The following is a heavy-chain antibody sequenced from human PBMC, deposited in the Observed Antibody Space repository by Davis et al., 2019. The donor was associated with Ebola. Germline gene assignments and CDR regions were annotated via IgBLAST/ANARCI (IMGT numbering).Heavy chain of an antibody. J-gene: IGHJ6*02. Sequence: GESLKISCKGSGYSFTNYWIAWVRQMPGKGLEWMGIIYPTDSYIRYSPSFEGQVTISADKSTSAAYLQWTSLKASDTAMYFCARHFVGKLFGMDVWGQGTTVTVSS. CDR3: ARHFVGKLFGMDV. D-gene: IGHD3-3*01. V-gene: IGHV5-51*01. CDR1: GYSFTNYW. CDR2: IYPTDSYI.